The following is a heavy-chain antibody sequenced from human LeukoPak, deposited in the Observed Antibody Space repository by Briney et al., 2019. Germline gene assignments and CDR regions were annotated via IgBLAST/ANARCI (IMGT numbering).Heavy chain of an antibody. CDR2: IIPIFGTA. D-gene: IGHD5-24*01. CDR1: GGTFSSYA. J-gene: IGHJ5*02. V-gene: IGHV1-69*05. Sequence: SVKVSCKASGGTFSSYAISWVRQAPGQGLESMGGIIPIFGTANYAQKFQGRVTITTDESTSTAYMELSSLRSEDTAVYYCARAGRWLRKLKSGDWFDPWGQGTLVTVSS. CDR3: ARAGRWLRKLKSGDWFDP.